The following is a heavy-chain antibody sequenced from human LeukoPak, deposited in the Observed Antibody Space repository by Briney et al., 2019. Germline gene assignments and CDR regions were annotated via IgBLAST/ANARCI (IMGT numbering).Heavy chain of an antibody. D-gene: IGHD3-22*01. CDR2: ISSSSSNI. J-gene: IGHJ4*02. Sequence: GGSLRLSCAASGFTFARYSMNWVRQAPGKGLEGVSSISSSSSNIYYADSVTGRFTISRDNDKNSLYLQMTSLRAEDTAVYYCVRAVEYYYDSSGYAVDYWGQGTLVTVSS. CDR3: VRAVEYYYDSSGYAVDY. CDR1: GFTFARYS. V-gene: IGHV3-21*01.